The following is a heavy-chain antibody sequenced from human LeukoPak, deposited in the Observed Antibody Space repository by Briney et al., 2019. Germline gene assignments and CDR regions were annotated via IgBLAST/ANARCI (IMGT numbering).Heavy chain of an antibody. CDR3: ARVQQYDVFDY. D-gene: IGHD3-16*01. Sequence: TGGSLRLSCAVSGFSFSNYAMFWVRQAPGKGLEYVSAINSRGDSKYYANSVRGRFTISRDNAKNSLYLQMNSLRAEDTALYYCARVQQYDVFDYWGQGTLVTVSS. J-gene: IGHJ4*02. CDR1: GFSFSNYA. V-gene: IGHV3-64*01. CDR2: INSRGDSK.